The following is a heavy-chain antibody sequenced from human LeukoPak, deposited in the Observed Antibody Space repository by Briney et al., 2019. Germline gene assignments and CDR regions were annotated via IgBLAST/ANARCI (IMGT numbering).Heavy chain of an antibody. CDR2: IYYSGST. CDR3: ARAIYSSPPYFDY. V-gene: IGHV4-59*01. CDR1: GGSISSYY. Sequence: PSETLSLTCTVSGGSISSYYWSWIRQPPGKGLEWIGYIYYSGSTNYNPSPKSRVTISVDTSKNQFSLKLSSVTAADTAVYYCARAIYSSPPYFDYWGQGTLVTVSS. J-gene: IGHJ4*02. D-gene: IGHD6-13*01.